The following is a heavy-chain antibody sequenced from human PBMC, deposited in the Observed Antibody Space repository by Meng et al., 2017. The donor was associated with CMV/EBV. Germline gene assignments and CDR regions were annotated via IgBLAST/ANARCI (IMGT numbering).Heavy chain of an antibody. Sequence: GESLMISCATSGFTFNIYAITWVRQAPGKGLEWVSSISGNSGSTYYADSVKGRFTISRDNSKNTLYLQMNSLRAEDTAIYYCARSLTGTGYFFDYWGQGTLVTVSS. J-gene: IGHJ4*02. V-gene: IGHV3-23*01. CDR1: GFTFNIYA. CDR3: ARSLTGTGYFFDY. CDR2: ISGNSGST. D-gene: IGHD1/OR15-1a*01.